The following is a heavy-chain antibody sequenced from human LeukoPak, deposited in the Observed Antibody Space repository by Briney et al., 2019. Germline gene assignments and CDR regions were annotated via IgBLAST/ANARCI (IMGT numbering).Heavy chain of an antibody. CDR3: ARGRGMAFLADY. Sequence: AGGSLRPSCAASGFTFSSYSMNWVRQAPGKGLEWVSSISSSSSYIYYADSVKGRFTISRDNAKNSLYLQMNSLRAEDTAVYYCARGRGMAFLADYWGQGTLVTVSS. CDR1: GFTFSSYS. J-gene: IGHJ4*02. D-gene: IGHD2-15*01. V-gene: IGHV3-21*01. CDR2: ISSSSSYI.